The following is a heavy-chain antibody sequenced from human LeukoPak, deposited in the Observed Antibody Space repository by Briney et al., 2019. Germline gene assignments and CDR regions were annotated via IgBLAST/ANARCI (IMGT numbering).Heavy chain of an antibody. CDR2: ISYDGSNK. CDR1: GFTFSSYA. J-gene: IGHJ6*02. V-gene: IGHV3-30-3*01. D-gene: IGHD1-26*01. CDR3: ARGNGSYYGMDV. Sequence: GGSLRLSCAASGFTFSSYAMHWVRQAPGKGLEWVAVISYDGSNKYYADSVKGRFTISRDNSKNTLYLQMNSLRAEDTAVYYCARGNGSYYGMDVWGQGTTVTVSS.